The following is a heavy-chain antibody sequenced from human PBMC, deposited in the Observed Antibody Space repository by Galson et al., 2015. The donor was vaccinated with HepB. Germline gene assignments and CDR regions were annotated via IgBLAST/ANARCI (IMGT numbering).Heavy chain of an antibody. J-gene: IGHJ6*02. CDR1: GFTFSGSA. CDR3: TLASGSYSIYYGMDV. Sequence: SLRLSCAASGFTFSGSAMHWVRRASGKGLEWVGRIRSKANSYATAYAASVKGRFTISRDDSKNTAYLQMNSLKTEDTAVYYCTLASGSYSIYYGMDVWGQGTTVTVSS. CDR2: IRSKANSYAT. V-gene: IGHV3-73*01. D-gene: IGHD1-26*01.